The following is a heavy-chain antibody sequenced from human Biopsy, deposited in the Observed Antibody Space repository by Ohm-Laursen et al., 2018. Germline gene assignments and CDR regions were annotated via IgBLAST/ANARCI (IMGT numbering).Heavy chain of an antibody. J-gene: IGHJ4*02. V-gene: IGHV4-59*01. CDR2: IYYSGST. CDR3: ARVGAGAPSIDYFDY. CDR1: GGSIGSFF. Sequence: TLSLTCPVSGGSIGSFFWSWIRQPPGKGLEWIGYIYYSGSTNSNPSLRSRVTISVDRSKNQFSLELSSVTAADTAVYYCARVGAGAPSIDYFDYWGQGALVTVSS. D-gene: IGHD1-26*01.